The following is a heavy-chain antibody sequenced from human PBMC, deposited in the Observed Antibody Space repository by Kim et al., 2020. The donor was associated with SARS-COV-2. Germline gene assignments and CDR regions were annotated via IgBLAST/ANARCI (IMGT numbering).Heavy chain of an antibody. J-gene: IGHJ3*02. CDR3: AADKGGYCSGGSCYLDSQPHAFDI. V-gene: IGHV1-58*01. CDR1: GFTFTSSA. Sequence: SVKVSCKASGFTFTSSAVQWVRQARGQRLEWIGWIVVGSGNTNYAQKFQERVTITRDMSTSTAYMELSSLRSEDTAVYYCAADKGGYCSGGSCYLDSQPHAFDIWGQGTMVTVSS. CDR2: IVVGSGNT. D-gene: IGHD2-15*01.